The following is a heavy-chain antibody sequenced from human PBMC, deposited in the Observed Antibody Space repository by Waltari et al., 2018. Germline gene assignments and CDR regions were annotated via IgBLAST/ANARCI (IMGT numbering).Heavy chain of an antibody. D-gene: IGHD3-3*01. CDR2: INHSGST. CDR3: ARAYDFWSGYPFDY. CDR1: GGSFSGYY. J-gene: IGHJ4*02. V-gene: IGHV4-34*01. Sequence: QVQLQQWGAGLLKPSETLSLTCAVYGGSFSGYYWSLIRQPPGKGLEWIGEINHSGSTNCNPSLKSRVTISVDTSKNQFSLKLSSVTAADTAVYYCARAYDFWSGYPFDYWGQGTLVTVSS.